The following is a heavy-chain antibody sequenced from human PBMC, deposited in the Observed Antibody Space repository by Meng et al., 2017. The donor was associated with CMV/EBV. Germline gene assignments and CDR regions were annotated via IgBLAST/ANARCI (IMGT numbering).Heavy chain of an antibody. D-gene: IGHD6-19*01. V-gene: IGHV3-66*02. J-gene: IGHJ5*02. CDR1: GFTVSNNY. Sequence: GESLKISCAASGFTVSNNYMSWVRQAPGKGLEWVSVIYSGGSTYYADSVKGRFTISRDNSKNTLYLQMNSLRAEDTAVYYCARDHSSGWSNWFDPWGQGTLVTVSS. CDR2: IYSGGST. CDR3: ARDHSSGWSNWFDP.